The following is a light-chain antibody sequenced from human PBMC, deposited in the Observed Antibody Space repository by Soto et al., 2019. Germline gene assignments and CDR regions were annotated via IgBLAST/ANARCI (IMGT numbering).Light chain of an antibody. CDR3: ETWDSSLRGYV. Sequence: QSVLTQPPSVSAAPGQKVTISCSGSTSNIAYNYVSWYQMLPGTAPKLLIYEDHKRPSGIPDRFSGSKSGASATLGITGLQTGDEGDYYCETWDSSLRGYVFGTGTKLTVL. CDR2: EDH. J-gene: IGLJ1*01. CDR1: TSNIAYNY. V-gene: IGLV1-51*01.